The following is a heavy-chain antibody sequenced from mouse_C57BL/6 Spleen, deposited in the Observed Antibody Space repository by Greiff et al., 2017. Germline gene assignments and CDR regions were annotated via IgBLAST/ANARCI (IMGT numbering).Heavy chain of an antibody. V-gene: IGHV1-18*01. D-gene: IGHD4-1*01. Sequence: VQLKQSGPELVKPGASVKIPCKASGYTFTDYTMDWVKQSHGKSLEWIGDINPNNGGTIYNQKFKGKATLTVDKSSSTAYMELRSLTSEDTAVYYCARNEYVLGRGTWFAYWGQGTLVTVSA. CDR1: GYTFTDYT. J-gene: IGHJ3*01. CDR3: ARNEYVLGRGTWFAY. CDR2: INPNNGGT.